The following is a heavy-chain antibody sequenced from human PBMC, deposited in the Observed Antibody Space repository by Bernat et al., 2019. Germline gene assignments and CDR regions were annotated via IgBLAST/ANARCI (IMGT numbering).Heavy chain of an antibody. J-gene: IGHJ5*02. CDR3: ARAGAALTTHFDP. CDR2: IGSYNGNT. V-gene: IGHV1-18*01. Sequence: QVQLVQSGTEVKKPGASVKVSCKASGYTFSDYGITWVRQAPGQGLDWMGWIGSYNGNTNFAQRFQDRVTMTTDTSTSTAYMELRSLTSDDTAIYYCARAGAALTTHFDPWGQGTLVIVSS. CDR1: GYTFSDYG. D-gene: IGHD4-11*01.